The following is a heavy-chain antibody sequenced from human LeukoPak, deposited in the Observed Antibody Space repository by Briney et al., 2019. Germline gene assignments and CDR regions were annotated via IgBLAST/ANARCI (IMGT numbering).Heavy chain of an antibody. CDR1: GGSISSYY. D-gene: IGHD4-17*01. CDR2: IYNSGST. J-gene: IGHJ6*03. Sequence: PSETLSLTCTVSGGSISSYYWSWIRQSPGKGLEWIGYIYNSGSTNYNPSLKSRVTMSVDTSKNQFSLKLSSVTAADTAVYYCARGALTGDGYYYYYMDVWGKGTTVTISS. CDR3: ARGALTGDGYYYYYMDV. V-gene: IGHV4-59*12.